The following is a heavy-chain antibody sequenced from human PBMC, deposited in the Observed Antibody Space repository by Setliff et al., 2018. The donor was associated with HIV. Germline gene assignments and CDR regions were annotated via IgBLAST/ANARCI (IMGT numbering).Heavy chain of an antibody. J-gene: IGHJ2*01. D-gene: IGHD3-10*01. CDR2: IWDDGSYE. CDR1: GFTFSNSW. Sequence: GGSLRLSCVASGFTFSNSWMNWVRQAPGKGLEWVAVIWDDGSYEYYADSVKGRFTIFRDNSKNTLYLQMNSLRAEDTAVYYCAGDDHYYDSGSYYSDWYFDLWGRGTLVTSPQ. CDR3: AGDDHYYDSGSYYSDWYFDL. V-gene: IGHV3-33*08.